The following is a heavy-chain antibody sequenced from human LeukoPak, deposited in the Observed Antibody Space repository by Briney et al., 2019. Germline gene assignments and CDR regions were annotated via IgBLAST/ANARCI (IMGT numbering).Heavy chain of an antibody. V-gene: IGHV4-59*08. CDR1: GGSISSYY. D-gene: IGHD1-26*01. J-gene: IGHJ4*02. CDR2: IYYSGST. Sequence: PSETLSLTCTVSGGSISSYYWSWIRQPPGKGLEWIGYIYYSGSTYYNPSLKSRVTISVDTSKNQFSLKLTSVTAADTAVYYCARLRGSPHPPFDYWGQGTLVTVSS. CDR3: ARLRGSPHPPFDY.